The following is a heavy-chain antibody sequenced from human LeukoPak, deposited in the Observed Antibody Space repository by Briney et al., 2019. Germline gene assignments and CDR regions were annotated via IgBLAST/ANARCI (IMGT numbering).Heavy chain of an antibody. D-gene: IGHD6-13*01. CDR3: ARGVVAAAGRTFDF. CDR1: GDSFSYFY. J-gene: IGHJ4*02. V-gene: IGHV4-59*01. Sequence: PSETLSLTSTVSGDSFSYFYWSWIRKPPGKGREWIVYIYNSGTTSYNPSLKSRVTISLDTSQNQFSLKLSSLTAADTAVYYCARGVVAAAGRTFDFWGQGTLVTVSS. CDR2: IYNSGTT.